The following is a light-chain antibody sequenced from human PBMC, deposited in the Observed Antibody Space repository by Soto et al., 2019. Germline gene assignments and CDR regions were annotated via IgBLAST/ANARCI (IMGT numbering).Light chain of an antibody. CDR2: GAS. Sequence: EIVMTQSPATLSVSPGERATLSCRASQSVSSNLAWYQQKPGQAPRLLIYGASTRATGIPARFSGSGSGTEFTLTISSLQSEDFAVYYCRQYNNWPQITFGQWTRLEIK. J-gene: IGKJ5*01. CDR1: QSVSSN. CDR3: RQYNNWPQIT. V-gene: IGKV3-15*01.